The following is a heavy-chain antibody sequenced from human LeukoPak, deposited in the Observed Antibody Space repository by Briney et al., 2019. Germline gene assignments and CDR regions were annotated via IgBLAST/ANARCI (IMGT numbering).Heavy chain of an antibody. Sequence: SETLSLTCSVSGGSIISGGYYWSWIRQPAGKELEWVGRILASGITNYNPSLKSRVTISVDTSKNQFSLKLSSVTAADTAVYYCARESTLYDFWSGYQGGHWFDPWGQGTLVTVSS. CDR3: ARESTLYDFWSGYQGGHWFDP. J-gene: IGHJ5*02. D-gene: IGHD3-3*01. CDR2: ILASGIT. CDR1: GGSIISGGYY. V-gene: IGHV4-61*02.